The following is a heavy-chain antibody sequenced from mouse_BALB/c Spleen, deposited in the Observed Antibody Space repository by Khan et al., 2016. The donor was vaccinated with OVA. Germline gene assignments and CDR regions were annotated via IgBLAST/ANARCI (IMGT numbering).Heavy chain of an antibody. CDR2: INPTSGYT. CDR3: TRDRIDY. Sequence: QVQLQQSGAELAKPGASVKMSCKASGYTFTTYWMHWVKQRPGQGLEWIGYINPTSGYTDYNEKFMDRATLSADRSSSTAYMQLSSLTSEDSAVYYGTRDRIDYWGQGTTVTVAA. J-gene: IGHJ2*01. CDR1: GYTFTTYW. V-gene: IGHV1-7*01.